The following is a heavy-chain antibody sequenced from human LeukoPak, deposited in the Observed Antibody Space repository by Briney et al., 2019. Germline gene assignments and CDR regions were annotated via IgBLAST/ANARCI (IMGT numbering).Heavy chain of an antibody. Sequence: SETLSLTCTVSGGAISSYYWSWIRQPPGKGLEWIGYIYYSGSTNYNPSLKSRVTISVDTSKNQFSLKLSSVTAADTAVYYCARAGKRPYYFDYWGQEPWSPSPQ. J-gene: IGHJ4*01. D-gene: IGHD1-1*01. V-gene: IGHV4-59*01. CDR2: IYYSGST. CDR3: ARAGKRPYYFDY. CDR1: GGAISSYY.